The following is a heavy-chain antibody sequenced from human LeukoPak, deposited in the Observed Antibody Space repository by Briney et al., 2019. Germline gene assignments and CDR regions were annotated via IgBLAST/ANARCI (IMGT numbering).Heavy chain of an antibody. CDR1: GGSIRSSNW. Sequence: SSETLSLTCAVPGGSIRSSNWWSWVRQPPGKGLEWIGEIYHSGSTNYNPSLKSRVTISVDKSKNQFSLKLSSVTAADTAVYYCAREDYYNSGGYYLDYWGQGTLVTVSS. V-gene: IGHV4-4*02. CDR3: AREDYYNSGGYYLDY. J-gene: IGHJ4*02. D-gene: IGHD3-22*01. CDR2: IYHSGST.